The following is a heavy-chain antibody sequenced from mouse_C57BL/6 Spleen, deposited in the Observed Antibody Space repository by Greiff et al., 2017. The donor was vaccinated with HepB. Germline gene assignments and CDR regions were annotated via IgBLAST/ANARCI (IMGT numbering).Heavy chain of an antibody. CDR2: INPSSGYT. CDR3: ARSGDDYEFLDY. V-gene: IGHV1-4*01. CDR1: GYTFTSYT. D-gene: IGHD2-4*01. J-gene: IGHJ2*01. Sequence: VQLQQSGAELARPGASVKMSCKASGYTFTSYTMHWVKQRPGQGLEWIGYINPSSGYTKYNQKFKDKATLTADKSSSTAYMQLSSMTSEDSAVYYCARSGDDYEFLDYWGQGTTLTVCS.